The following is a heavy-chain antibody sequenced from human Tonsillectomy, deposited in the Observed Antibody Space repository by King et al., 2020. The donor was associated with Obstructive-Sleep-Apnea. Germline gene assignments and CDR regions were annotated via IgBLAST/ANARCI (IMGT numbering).Heavy chain of an antibody. J-gene: IGHJ3*02. CDR3: ARVGLKFGDDSMLRIYAFDI. V-gene: IGHV1-46*03. Sequence: QLVQSGAEVKKPGASVKVSCKASGYTFTSYYMHWVRQAPGQGLEWMGIINPSGGSTSYAQKFQGRVTMTRDTSTSTVYMELSSLRSEDTAVYYCARVGLKFGDDSMLRIYAFDIWGQGTMVTVSS. D-gene: IGHD3-22*01. CDR2: INPSGGST. CDR1: GYTFTSYY.